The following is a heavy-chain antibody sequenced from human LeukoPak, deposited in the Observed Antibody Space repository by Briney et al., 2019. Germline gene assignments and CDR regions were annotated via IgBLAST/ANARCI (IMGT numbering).Heavy chain of an antibody. CDR2: ISRSSSYI. J-gene: IGHJ2*01. V-gene: IGHV3-21*01. CDR3: ARAGSSSGSYFWYFDL. Sequence: GGSLRLSCAASGFTFNAYSMNWVRQAPGKALELVSSISRSSSYIYYAHSVQGRFTISRDNAKNSLYLQLNSPRAEDTAVYYCARAGSSSGSYFWYFDLWGRGTLVTVSS. CDR1: GFTFNAYS. D-gene: IGHD3-22*01.